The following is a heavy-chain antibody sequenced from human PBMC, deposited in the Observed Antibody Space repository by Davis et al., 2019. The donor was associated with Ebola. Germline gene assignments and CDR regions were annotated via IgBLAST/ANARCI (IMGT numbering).Heavy chain of an antibody. CDR3: ARSISRTSGNREFEP. D-gene: IGHD1-26*01. V-gene: IGHV3-30*14. CDR1: GFTFSSYA. CDR2: ISYDGSNK. J-gene: IGHJ5*02. Sequence: GGSLRLSCAPSGFTFSSYAMNWVRQAPGKGLEWVAVISYDGSNKYYADSVKGRFTISRDNSKNTLYLQMNSLRAEDTAVYYCARSISRTSGNREFEPWGQGTLVTVSS.